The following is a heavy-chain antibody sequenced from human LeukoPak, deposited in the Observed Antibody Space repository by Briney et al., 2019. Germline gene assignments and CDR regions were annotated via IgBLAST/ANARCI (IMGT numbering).Heavy chain of an antibody. CDR1: SGFA. Sequence: GGSLRLSCAAFSGFAMSWVRQAPGRGLEWVSAINGRGDDTYYPDSVKGRFTISRDNSKNTVYLQLNSLRADDTAVYYCAKDSPLVGYTSGWSSNSFDYWGQGTLVTVSS. CDR2: INGRGDDT. D-gene: IGHD6-19*01. V-gene: IGHV3-23*01. CDR3: AKDSPLVGYTSGWSSNSFDY. J-gene: IGHJ4*02.